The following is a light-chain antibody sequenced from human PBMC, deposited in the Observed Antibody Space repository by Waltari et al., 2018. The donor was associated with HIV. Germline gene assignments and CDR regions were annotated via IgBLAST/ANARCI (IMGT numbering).Light chain of an antibody. CDR1: SSYVDTF. J-gene: IGLJ1*01. CDR2: DVS. Sequence: QSALTQPHSVSGSPGQSLTISCTGTSSYVDTFVSLYQHHPVKAPKVIIYDVSKRPSGVPDRFSGSKSGNTAFLTISGLQAEDEADYHCCSHAGNLIFAFGTGTKVTVL. V-gene: IGLV2-11*01. CDR3: CSHAGNLIFA.